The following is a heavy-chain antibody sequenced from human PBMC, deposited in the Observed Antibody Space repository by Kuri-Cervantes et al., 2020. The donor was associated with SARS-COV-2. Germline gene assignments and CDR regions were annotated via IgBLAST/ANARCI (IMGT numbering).Heavy chain of an antibody. J-gene: IGHJ6*02. CDR1: GFTFSNAW. V-gene: IGHV3-15*01. Sequence: GESLKISCAASGFTFSNAWMSWVRQAPGKGLEWVGRIKSKTDGGTTDYAAPVKGRFTISRDDSKNTLYLQMNSLKTEDTAVYYCTPSTVTTFYHYGMDVWGQGTTVTVSS. D-gene: IGHD4-17*01. CDR3: TPSTVTTFYHYGMDV. CDR2: IKSKTDGGTT.